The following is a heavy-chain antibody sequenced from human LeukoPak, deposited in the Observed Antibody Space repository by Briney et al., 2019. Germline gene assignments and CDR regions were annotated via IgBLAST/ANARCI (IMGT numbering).Heavy chain of an antibody. J-gene: IGHJ4*02. D-gene: IGHD6-19*01. CDR3: ATKYSLAVAANPPYFDN. Sequence: SETLSLTCGVYGGSLSGYYWSWIRQSPERGLEWIGEINQRENTNYNPSLKSRVTISIDTSTSQFSLKLTSVTAADTGVYFCATKYSLAVAANPPYFDNRGQGTPVTVSS. V-gene: IGHV4-34*01. CDR1: GGSLSGYY. CDR2: INQRENT.